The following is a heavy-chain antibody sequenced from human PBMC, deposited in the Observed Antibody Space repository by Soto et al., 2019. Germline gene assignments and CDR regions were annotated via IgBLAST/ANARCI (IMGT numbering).Heavy chain of an antibody. J-gene: IGHJ3*02. CDR2: IYPGDSDT. Sequence: GESLKISCKGSGYSFTSYWIGWVRQMPGKGLEWMGIIYPGDSDTRYSRSFQGQVTISADKSISTAYLQWSSLKASDTAMYYCARGGYFWSGYPDDAFDIWGQGTMVTVSS. D-gene: IGHD3-3*01. CDR1: GYSFTSYW. CDR3: ARGGYFWSGYPDDAFDI. V-gene: IGHV5-51*01.